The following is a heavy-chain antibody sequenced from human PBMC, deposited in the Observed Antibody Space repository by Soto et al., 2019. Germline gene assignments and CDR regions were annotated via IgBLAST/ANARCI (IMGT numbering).Heavy chain of an antibody. Sequence: QVQLQESGPGLVKPSQTLSLTCTVSGGSISSGGYYWSWIRQHPGKGLEWIGYIYYSGSTYYNPSLKSRVTISVDTSKNQFSLTVSSVTAADTAVYYCARVPIDRSGYSPGLDYWGQGTLVTVSS. D-gene: IGHD3-22*01. CDR2: IYYSGST. J-gene: IGHJ4*02. CDR3: ARVPIDRSGYSPGLDY. CDR1: GGSISSGGYY. V-gene: IGHV4-31*03.